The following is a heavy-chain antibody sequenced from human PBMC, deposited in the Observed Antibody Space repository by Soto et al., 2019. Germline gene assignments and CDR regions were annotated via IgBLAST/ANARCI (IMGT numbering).Heavy chain of an antibody. D-gene: IGHD6-19*01. V-gene: IGHV4-39*02. CDR1: ARSISSSSYY. CDR3: ARDVEQWLAGGYYYYMDV. J-gene: IGHJ6*03. CDR2: IYYSGST. Sequence: ETLSLTCTLSARSISSSSYYWGWIRQPPGKGLEWIGSIYYSGSTYYNPSLKSRVTISVDTSKNQFSLKLSSVAAADTAVYYCARDVEQWLAGGYYYYMDVWGKGTTVTVSS.